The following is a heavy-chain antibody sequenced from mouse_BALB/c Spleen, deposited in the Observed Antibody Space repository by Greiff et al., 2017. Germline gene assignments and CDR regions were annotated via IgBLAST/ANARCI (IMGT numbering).Heavy chain of an antibody. CDR1: GFSLTSYD. D-gene: IGHD2-13*01. CDR3: VRDGELYAMDY. J-gene: IGHJ4*01. V-gene: IGHV2-9-2*01. Sequence: VQLQESGPGLVAPSQSLSITCTVSGFSLTSYDISWIRQPPGKGLEWLGVIWTGGGTNYNSAFMSRLSISKDNSKSQVFLKMNSLQTDETAIYYCVRDGELYAMDYWGQGTSVTVSS. CDR2: IWTGGGT.